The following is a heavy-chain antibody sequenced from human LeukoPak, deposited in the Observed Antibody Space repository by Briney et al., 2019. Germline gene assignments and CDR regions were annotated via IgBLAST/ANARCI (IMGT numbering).Heavy chain of an antibody. V-gene: IGHV7-4-1*02. J-gene: IGHJ4*02. CDR2: MNTNTGNP. Sequence: ASVKVSCKASGYTFTNYAMNWVRQAPGQGLEWMGWMNTNTGNPTYAQGFTGRFVFSLDTSVSTASLQISSLKTEDTAVYYCAVLSYDSSGYYYPFDYWGQGTLVTVSS. D-gene: IGHD3-22*01. CDR1: GYTFTNYA. CDR3: AVLSYDSSGYYYPFDY.